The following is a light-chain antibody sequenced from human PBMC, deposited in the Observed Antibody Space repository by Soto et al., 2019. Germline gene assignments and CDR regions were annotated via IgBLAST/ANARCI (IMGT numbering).Light chain of an antibody. CDR3: QQYGPSPYT. V-gene: IGKV3-20*01. CDR1: QSVSSNY. CDR2: GAS. Sequence: EIVLTQSPGTLSLSPGERATLSCRASQSVSSNYLAWYQQKPGQAPSLLIYGASYRATGSPDRFSGSGSGTDFTLTISRLEPEDFAVYYCQQYGPSPYTFGQGTKLEIK. J-gene: IGKJ2*01.